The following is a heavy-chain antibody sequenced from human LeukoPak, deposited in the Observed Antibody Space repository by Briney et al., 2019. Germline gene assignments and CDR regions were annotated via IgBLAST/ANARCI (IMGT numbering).Heavy chain of an antibody. J-gene: IGHJ4*02. Sequence: GASVKVSCKASGYTFTGYYMHWVRQAPGQGLEWMGRINPNSGGTNYAQKFQGRVTMTRDTSISTAYMELSRLRSDDTAVYYCARASLLGYCSSTSCLSYYFDYWGQGTLVTVSS. D-gene: IGHD2-2*01. CDR2: INPNSGGT. CDR3: ARASLLGYCSSTSCLSYYFDY. CDR1: GYTFTGYY. V-gene: IGHV1-2*06.